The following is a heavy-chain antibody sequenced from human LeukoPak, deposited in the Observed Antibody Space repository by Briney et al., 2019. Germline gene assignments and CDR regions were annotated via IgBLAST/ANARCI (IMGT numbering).Heavy chain of an antibody. D-gene: IGHD5-12*01. CDR1: GFTFSSYG. V-gene: IGHV3-30*18. J-gene: IGHJ4*02. Sequence: GGSLRLSCAASGFTFSSYGMHWVRQAPGKGLEWVAVISYDGSNKYYADSVKGRFTISRDNSKNTLYLQMNSLRAEDTAVYYCAKFGGEVEMATRIFDYWGQGTLVTVSS. CDR3: AKFGGEVEMATRIFDY. CDR2: ISYDGSNK.